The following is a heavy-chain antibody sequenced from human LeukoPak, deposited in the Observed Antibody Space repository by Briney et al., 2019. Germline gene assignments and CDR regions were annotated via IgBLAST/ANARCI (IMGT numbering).Heavy chain of an antibody. Sequence: GGSLRLSCVASGFTFNPYSMTWVRQAPGKGLEWVSGISAGGGSTYYVDSVKGRFTISRDNSKNTLYMQMNSLRAEDTAIYYCAKDRGSGGDCYSGQCYDGMDVWGQGTTVTVSS. CDR3: AKDRGSGGDCYSGQCYDGMDV. CDR2: ISAGGGST. J-gene: IGHJ6*02. CDR1: GFTFNPYS. D-gene: IGHD2-21*02. V-gene: IGHV3-23*01.